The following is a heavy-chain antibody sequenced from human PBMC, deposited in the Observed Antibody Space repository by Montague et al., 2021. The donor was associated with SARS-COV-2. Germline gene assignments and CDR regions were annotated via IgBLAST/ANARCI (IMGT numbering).Heavy chain of an antibody. V-gene: IGHV4-39*01. CDR1: GGSISGSTYL. D-gene: IGHD6-13*01. CDR3: ARRDRTSWYKNHYYGLDV. J-gene: IGHJ6*02. CDR2: VYYSGST. Sequence: SETLSLTCTVSGGSISGSTYLWDWIRQPPGKGLEWIASVYYSGSTYYNPSLRSRVTISAYTSKNQISLKVSSVTAADTAVYYCARRDRTSWYKNHYYGLDVWGQGTTVAVYS.